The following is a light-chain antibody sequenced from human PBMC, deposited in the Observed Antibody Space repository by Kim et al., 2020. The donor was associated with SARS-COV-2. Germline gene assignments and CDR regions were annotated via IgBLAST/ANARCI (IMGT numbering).Light chain of an antibody. Sequence: PTATLTCIGNSNNVGDQGAAWLQQHQGHPPKLLFYRNNNRPSGISERLSASRSGNTDSLTITALQPEDEADYYCSAWDSSLSAWVLGGGTQLTV. V-gene: IGLV10-54*01. J-gene: IGLJ3*02. CDR3: SAWDSSLSAWV. CDR2: RNN. CDR1: SNNVGDQG.